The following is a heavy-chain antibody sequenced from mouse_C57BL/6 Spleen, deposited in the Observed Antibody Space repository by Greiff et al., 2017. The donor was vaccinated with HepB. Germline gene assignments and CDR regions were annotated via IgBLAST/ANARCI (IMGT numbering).Heavy chain of an antibody. Sequence: VQLQQSGPELVKPGASVKISCKASGYSFTGYFMHWVMQSPGKSLEWIGRINPYNGDTFYNQKFKGKATLTVDKSSSTAYMELRSLTSEDSAVYYCASGITTVVPDYWGQGTTLTVSS. CDR3: ASGITTVVPDY. CDR2: INPYNGDT. D-gene: IGHD1-1*01. J-gene: IGHJ2*01. CDR1: GYSFTGYF. V-gene: IGHV1-20*01.